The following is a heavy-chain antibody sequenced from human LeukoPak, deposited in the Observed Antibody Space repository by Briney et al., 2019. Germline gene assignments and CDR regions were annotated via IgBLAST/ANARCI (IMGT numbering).Heavy chain of an antibody. CDR2: INPNSGGT. CDR3: ARDATCGYYDSSGYSHFDY. J-gene: IGHJ4*02. Sequence: ASVKVSCKASGYTFTGYYMHWVRQAPGQGPEWMGWINPNSGGTNYAQKFQGRVTMTRDTSISTAYMELSRLRSDGTAVYYCARDATCGYYDSSGYSHFDYWGQGTLVTVSS. CDR1: GYTFTGYY. V-gene: IGHV1-2*02. D-gene: IGHD3-22*01.